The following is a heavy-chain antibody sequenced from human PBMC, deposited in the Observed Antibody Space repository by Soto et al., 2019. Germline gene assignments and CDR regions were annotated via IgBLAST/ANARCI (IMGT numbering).Heavy chain of an antibody. CDR1: GFTFSSYA. Sequence: GGSLRLSCAASGFTFSSYAMSWVRQAPGKGLEWVSAISGSGGSTYYADSVKGRFTISRDNSKNTLYLQMNSLRAEDTAVYYCAKDPVAARLGGHKSMYYFDYWGQGTLVTVSS. J-gene: IGHJ4*02. D-gene: IGHD6-6*01. V-gene: IGHV3-23*01. CDR2: ISGSGGST. CDR3: AKDPVAARLGGHKSMYYFDY.